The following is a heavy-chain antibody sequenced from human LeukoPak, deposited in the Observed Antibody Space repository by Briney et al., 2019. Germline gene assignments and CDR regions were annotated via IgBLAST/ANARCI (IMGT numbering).Heavy chain of an antibody. CDR3: ARIKEWLGTYYFDS. J-gene: IGHJ4*02. CDR1: GFAFSSYW. D-gene: IGHD6-19*01. V-gene: IGHV3-7*03. CDR2: IKQDGSEK. Sequence: PGGSLRLSCAASGFAFSSYWMSWVRQPPGKGLEWVANIKQDGSEKFYVDSVKGRFTISRDNAKNSLYLQMNSLRAEDMALYYCARIKEWLGTYYFDSWGQGTLVTVSS.